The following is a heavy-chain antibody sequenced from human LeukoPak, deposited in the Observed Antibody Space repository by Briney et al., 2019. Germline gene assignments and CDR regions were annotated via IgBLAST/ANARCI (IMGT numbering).Heavy chain of an antibody. CDR3: AREGGGGYNFQDAFDI. V-gene: IGHV4-39*07. J-gene: IGHJ3*02. Sequence: SETLSLACSVSGGYIITSDHYWGWIRQPPGKGLEWIGSIYYTGSTSTNPFFKSRVTVSVDTSKNQFSLKLSSVTAADTAVYYCAREGGGGYNFQDAFDIWGQGTMVTVSS. CDR1: GGYIITSDHY. D-gene: IGHD5-24*01. CDR2: IYYTGST.